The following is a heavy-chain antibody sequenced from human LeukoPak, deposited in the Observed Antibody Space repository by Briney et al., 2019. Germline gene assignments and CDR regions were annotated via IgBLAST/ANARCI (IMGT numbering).Heavy chain of an antibody. CDR1: GFTFSSYS. V-gene: IGHV3-21*01. J-gene: IGHJ4*02. CDR2: ISSSSNYI. CDR3: ARDQRRGTEGSR. D-gene: IGHD3-10*01. Sequence: GGSLRLSCAASGFTFSSYSMNWVRQAPGKGLEWVSSISSSSNYIYYADSVKGRFTISRDNAKNSLYLQMNSLRAEDTAVYYCARDQRRGTEGSRWGQGTLVTVSS.